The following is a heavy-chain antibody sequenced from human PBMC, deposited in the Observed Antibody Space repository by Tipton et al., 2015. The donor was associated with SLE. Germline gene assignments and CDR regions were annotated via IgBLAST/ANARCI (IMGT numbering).Heavy chain of an antibody. Sequence: TLSLTCTVSGGSISSSSYYWSWIRQPPGKGLEWIGYIYYSGSTNYNPSLKSRDTISVDTSKNQFSLKLSSVTAADTAVYYCARGRSSSSRYYYYYMDVWGKGTTVTVSS. CDR2: IYYSGST. CDR3: ARGRSSSSRYYYYYMDV. D-gene: IGHD6-6*01. J-gene: IGHJ6*03. CDR1: GGSISSSSYY. V-gene: IGHV4-61*01.